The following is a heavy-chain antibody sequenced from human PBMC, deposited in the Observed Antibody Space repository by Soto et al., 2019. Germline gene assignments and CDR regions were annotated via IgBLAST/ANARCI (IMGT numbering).Heavy chain of an antibody. J-gene: IGHJ6*02. CDR2: INPNSGGT. CDR3: ARGLTIAAFKGMDV. D-gene: IGHD6-6*01. CDR1: GYTFTGYY. V-gene: IGHV1-2*02. Sequence: ASVKVSCKASGYTFTGYYIHWVRGAPGQGLECMGWINPNSGGTNYAQKFQGRVTMTRDTSISTAYMELSRLRSDDTAVYYCARGLTIAAFKGMDVWGQGTTVTVSS.